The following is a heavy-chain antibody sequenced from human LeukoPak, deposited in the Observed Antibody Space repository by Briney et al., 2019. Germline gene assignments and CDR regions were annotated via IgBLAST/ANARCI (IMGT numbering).Heavy chain of an antibody. CDR3: AREGSFYGTRDF. CDR2: IFKAGTT. CDR1: GDSMSTGTYY. V-gene: IGHV4-61*02. J-gene: IGHJ4*02. D-gene: IGHD1-14*01. Sequence: SHTLSLTCTVSGDSMSTGTYYWRWIRQPAGKGLEWNGRIFKAGTTYYNPSLTSRATISIDTSKNQFFLNVTSETAADTAVYYCAREGSFYGTRDFWGQGTLVSVSP.